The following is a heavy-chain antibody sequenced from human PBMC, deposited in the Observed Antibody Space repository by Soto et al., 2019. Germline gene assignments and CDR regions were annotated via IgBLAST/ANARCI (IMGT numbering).Heavy chain of an antibody. V-gene: IGHV1-69*01. CDR3: ARARLCGGDCYLNYYGMDV. D-gene: IGHD2-21*02. CDR2: IIPIFGTA. CDR1: GGTFSSYA. Sequence: QVQLVQSGAEVKKPGSSVKVSCKASGGTFSSYAISWVRQAPGQGLEWMGGIIPIFGTANYAQKFQGRVTITADESTSTAYMELSSMRSDDTVVYYCARARLCGGDCYLNYYGMDVWGQGPTVTVSS. J-gene: IGHJ6*02.